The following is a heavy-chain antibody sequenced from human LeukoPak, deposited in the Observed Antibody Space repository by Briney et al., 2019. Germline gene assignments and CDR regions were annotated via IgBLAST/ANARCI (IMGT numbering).Heavy chain of an antibody. CDR2: ISSSGSTI. J-gene: IGHJ3*02. V-gene: IGHV3-48*03. Sequence: GGSLRLSCAASGFTFSSYEMNWVRQAPGKGLEWVSYISSSGSTIYYADSVKGRFTISRDNAKNSLYLQMNSLRAEDTAVYYCARSGNARLRYFDWLLGAFDIWGQGTMVTVSS. D-gene: IGHD3-9*01. CDR1: GFTFSSYE. CDR3: ARSGNARLRYFDWLLGAFDI.